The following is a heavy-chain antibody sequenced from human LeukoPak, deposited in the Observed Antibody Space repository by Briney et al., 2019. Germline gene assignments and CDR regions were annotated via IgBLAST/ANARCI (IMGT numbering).Heavy chain of an antibody. CDR3: AKTRRDGYYKGLFDY. Sequence: PGGSLRLSCAASGFTFSTYVMSWVRQAPGKGLEWVSAITDSGGTTYYADSVKGRFTISRDNSKNTLFLQMNSLRAEDTAVYYCAKTRRDGYYKGLFDYWGQGTLVTVSS. J-gene: IGHJ4*02. V-gene: IGHV3-23*01. D-gene: IGHD3-9*01. CDR1: GFTFSTYV. CDR2: ITDSGGTT.